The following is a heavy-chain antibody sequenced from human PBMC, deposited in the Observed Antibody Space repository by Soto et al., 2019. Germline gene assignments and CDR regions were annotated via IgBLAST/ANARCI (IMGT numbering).Heavy chain of an antibody. J-gene: IGHJ6*02. V-gene: IGHV1-18*01. CDR2: ISGYNGDT. Sequence: ASVKVSCKTSGYTFSRYGISWVRQAPGQGLEWMGWISGYNGDTNYAQKVQGRVTMTIDTSTYTAYMELRSLTSDDTAIYYCAKNGQHPYYYYGMDVWGQGTTVTVSS. CDR1: GYTFSRYG. D-gene: IGHD2-8*01. CDR3: AKNGQHPYYYYGMDV.